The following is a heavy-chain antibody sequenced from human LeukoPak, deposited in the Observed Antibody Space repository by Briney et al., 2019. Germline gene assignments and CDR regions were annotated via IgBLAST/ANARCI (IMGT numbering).Heavy chain of an antibody. V-gene: IGHV1-58*02. CDR3: ARHRLHRIYYDTTGYYHDACDI. CDR2: IVVGSGNT. J-gene: IGHJ3*02. D-gene: IGHD3-22*01. CDR1: GFTFTSSA. Sequence: SVKVSCKASGFTFTSSAMQWVRQARGQRLEWIGWIVVGSGNTNYAQKFQERVTITRDMSTSTAYMELRSLRSDDTAVYFCARHRLHRIYYDTTGYYHDACDIWGQGTMVTVSS.